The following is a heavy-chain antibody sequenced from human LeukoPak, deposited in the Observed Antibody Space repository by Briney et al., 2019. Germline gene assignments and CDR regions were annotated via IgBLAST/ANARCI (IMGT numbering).Heavy chain of an antibody. CDR1: GFTFDGYA. CDR3: AKGGSSSSSLGYFDY. D-gene: IGHD6-6*01. CDR2: ISWNSGSI. Sequence: GGSLRLSCAASGFTFDGYAMHWVRQAPGKGLEWVSGISWNSGSIGYADSVKGRFTISRDNAKNSLYLQMNSLRAEDMALYYCAKGGSSSSSLGYFDYWGQGTLVTVSS. J-gene: IGHJ4*02. V-gene: IGHV3-9*03.